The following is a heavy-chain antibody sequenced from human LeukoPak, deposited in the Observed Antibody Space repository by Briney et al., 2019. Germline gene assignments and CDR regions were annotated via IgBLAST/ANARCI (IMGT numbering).Heavy chain of an antibody. CDR1: EYIFSAYF. J-gene: IGHJ4*02. Sequence: GASVKVSCKASEYIFSAYFMHWVRQAPGQGLEWLGWINPNTGDTNYAQKFQGRVTMTRDTSISTAYMELSRLRSDDTAVYYCARGPGAVPSYWGQGTLVTVSS. D-gene: IGHD2-8*02. CDR3: ARGPGAVPSY. V-gene: IGHV1-2*02. CDR2: INPNTGDT.